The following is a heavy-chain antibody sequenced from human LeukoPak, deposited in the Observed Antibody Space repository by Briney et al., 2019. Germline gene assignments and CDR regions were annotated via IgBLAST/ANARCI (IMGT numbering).Heavy chain of an antibody. Sequence: GGSLRLSCAASGFTFSSYAMSWVRQAPGRGLEWVSAISGSGGSTYYADSVKGRFTISRDNSKNTLYLQMNSLRAEDTAVYYCAKWASDYGDYSWFDPWGQGTLVTVSS. V-gene: IGHV3-23*01. CDR3: AKWASDYGDYSWFDP. D-gene: IGHD4-17*01. J-gene: IGHJ5*02. CDR2: ISGSGGST. CDR1: GFTFSSYA.